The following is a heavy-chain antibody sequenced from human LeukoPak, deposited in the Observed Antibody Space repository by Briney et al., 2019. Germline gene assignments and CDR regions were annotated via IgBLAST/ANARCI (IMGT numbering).Heavy chain of an antibody. J-gene: IGHJ3*02. Sequence: ASVTVSCKASGYTFTGYYMHWVRQAPGQGLEWMGWINPNSGGTNYAQKLQGRVTMTRDTSISTAYMELSRLRSDNTAVYYCARVVPAATYAFDSWGQGTMVTVSS. CDR1: GYTFTGYY. D-gene: IGHD2-2*01. CDR2: INPNSGGT. CDR3: ARVVPAATYAFDS. V-gene: IGHV1-2*02.